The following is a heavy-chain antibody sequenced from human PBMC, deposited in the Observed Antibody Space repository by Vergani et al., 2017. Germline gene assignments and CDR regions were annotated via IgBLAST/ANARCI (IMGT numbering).Heavy chain of an antibody. CDR1: GYTFTGYY. Sequence: QVQLVQSGAEVKKPGASVKVSCKASGYTFTGYYMHWVRQAPGQGLEWMGLINPNSGGTNYAQKFQGRVTMTRDTSISTAYMELSRLRSDDTAVYYCARDAGLWFGELLSSPPGEYDYWGQGTLVTVSS. CDR2: INPNSGGT. D-gene: IGHD3-10*01. CDR3: ARDAGLWFGELLSSPPGEYDY. J-gene: IGHJ4*02. V-gene: IGHV1-2*02.